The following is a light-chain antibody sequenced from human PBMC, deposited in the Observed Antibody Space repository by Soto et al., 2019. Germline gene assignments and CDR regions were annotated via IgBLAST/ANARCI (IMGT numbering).Light chain of an antibody. CDR1: QNIDRY. Sequence: DNQMTQSPSSLSASVGDRVTITCRASQNIDRYLNWYQQKPGKAPKLLIYAASSLQSGVPSRFSGSGSGTDFPLTISGLQPEDFATYYCQQSNRVPSLTFCGVNKVEI. V-gene: IGKV1-39*01. J-gene: IGKJ4*01. CDR3: QQSNRVPSLT. CDR2: AAS.